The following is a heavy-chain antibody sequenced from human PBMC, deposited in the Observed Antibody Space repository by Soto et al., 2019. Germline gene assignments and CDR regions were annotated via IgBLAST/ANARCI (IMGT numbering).Heavy chain of an antibody. J-gene: IGHJ4*02. D-gene: IGHD3-16*02. CDR2: INHSGST. CDR3: ARGRTYDYIWGSYRSASYYFDY. V-gene: IGHV4-34*01. CDR1: GGSFSGYY. Sequence: SETLSLTYAVDGGSFSGYYWSWIRQPPGKGQEWIGEINHSGSTNYNPSLKSRVTISVDMSKNQFSLKLSSVTAADTAVYYCARGRTYDYIWGSYRSASYYFDYWGQGTLVTVSS.